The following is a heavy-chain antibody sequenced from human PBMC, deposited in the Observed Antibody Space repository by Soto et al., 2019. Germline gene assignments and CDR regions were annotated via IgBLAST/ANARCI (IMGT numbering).Heavy chain of an antibody. V-gene: IGHV4-39*01. Sequence: SETLSLTCTVSGGSISGSSYYWGWIRQPPGKGLEWIGSIYYSGSTYYNPSLKSRVTISVDTSKNQFSLKLSSVTAADTAVYYCARRNWWRSIAARPSGHFDYWGQGTLVTVSS. CDR2: IYYSGST. CDR1: GGSISGSSYY. CDR3: ARRNWWRSIAARPSGHFDY. D-gene: IGHD6-6*01. J-gene: IGHJ4*02.